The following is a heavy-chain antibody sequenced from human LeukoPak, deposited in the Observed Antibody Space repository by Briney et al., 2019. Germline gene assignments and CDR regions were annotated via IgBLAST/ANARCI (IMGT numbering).Heavy chain of an antibody. J-gene: IGHJ6*04. CDR1: GFTFDDYA. CDR2: ISWDGGST. D-gene: IGHD6-13*01. CDR3: AKDMAGYSSSWYDYYYGMDV. V-gene: IGHV3-43D*04. Sequence: GGSLRLSCAASGFTFDDYAMHWVRQAPGKGLEWVSLISWDGGSTHYADSVKGRFTISRDNSKNSLYLQMNSLRAEDTALYYCAKDMAGYSSSWYDYYYGMDVWGKGTTVTVSS.